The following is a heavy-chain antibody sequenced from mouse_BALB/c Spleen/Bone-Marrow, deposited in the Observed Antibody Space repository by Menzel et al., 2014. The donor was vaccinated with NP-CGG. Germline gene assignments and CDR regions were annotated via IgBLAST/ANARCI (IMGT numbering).Heavy chain of an antibody. V-gene: IGHV14-3*02. CDR2: IDPANGNT. CDR1: GFNVKDTY. CDR3: ARWEYYAMDY. J-gene: IGHJ4*01. Sequence: EVQLQESGAELVKPGASVKLSCTASGFNVKDTYMHWVKQRPEQGLEWIGRIDPANGNTKYDPKFQGKATITADTSSNTAYLQLSSLTSEDTAVYYCARWEYYAMDYWGQGTSVTVSS. D-gene: IGHD4-1*01.